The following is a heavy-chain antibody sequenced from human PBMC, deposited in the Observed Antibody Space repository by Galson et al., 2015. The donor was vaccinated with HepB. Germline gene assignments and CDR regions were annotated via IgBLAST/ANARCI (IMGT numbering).Heavy chain of an antibody. J-gene: IGHJ4*02. Sequence: SVKVSCQASGYKFTSYYMHWVRQAPGQGLEWMGIINPSGGSTDYAQKFQGRLTMTRDTSTSTVFMELSSLRSEDTAVYHCARGVLLWDGPDYWGQGTLVTVSS. D-gene: IGHD3-10*01. V-gene: IGHV1-46*01. CDR2: INPSGGST. CDR3: ARGVLLWDGPDY. CDR1: GYKFTSYY.